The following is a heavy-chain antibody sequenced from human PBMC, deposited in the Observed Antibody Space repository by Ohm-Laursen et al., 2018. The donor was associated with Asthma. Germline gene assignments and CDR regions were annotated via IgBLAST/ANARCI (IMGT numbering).Heavy chain of an antibody. D-gene: IGHD3-10*01. J-gene: IGHJ4*02. CDR1: GFTFSSYS. V-gene: IGHV3-21*01. CDR2: ISSSSSYI. CDR3: AREYGSGSYYHEFFDY. Sequence: GSLRLSCTASGFTFSSYSMNWVRQAPGKGLEWVSSISSSSSYIYYADSVKGRFTISRDNAKNSLYLQMNSLRAEDTAVYYCAREYGSGSYYHEFFDYWGQGTLVTVSS.